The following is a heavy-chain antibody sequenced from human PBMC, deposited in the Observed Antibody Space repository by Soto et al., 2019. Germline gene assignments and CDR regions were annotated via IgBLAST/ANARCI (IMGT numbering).Heavy chain of an antibody. Sequence: GGSLRLSCAASGFTFSSYAMSWVRQAPGKGLEWVSAISGSGGSTYYADSVKGRFTISRDNSKNTLYLQMNSLRAEDTAVYYCANLLAAAGRWPYYFDYWGQGTLVTVSS. V-gene: IGHV3-23*01. CDR1: GFTFSSYA. J-gene: IGHJ4*02. D-gene: IGHD6-13*01. CDR3: ANLLAAAGRWPYYFDY. CDR2: ISGSGGST.